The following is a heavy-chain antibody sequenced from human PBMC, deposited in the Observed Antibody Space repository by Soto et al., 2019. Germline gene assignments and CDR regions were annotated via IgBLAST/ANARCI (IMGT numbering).Heavy chain of an antibody. D-gene: IGHD6-19*01. CDR3: ARVGVGAGYSSGWYLDY. J-gene: IGHJ4*02. Sequence: ASVKVSCKASGGTFSSYAISWVRQAPGQGLEWMGGIIPIFGTANYAQKFQGRVTITADESTSTAYMELSSLRSEDTAVYYCARVGVGAGYSSGWYLDYWGQGTLVTVSS. CDR1: GGTFSSYA. CDR2: IIPIFGTA. V-gene: IGHV1-69*13.